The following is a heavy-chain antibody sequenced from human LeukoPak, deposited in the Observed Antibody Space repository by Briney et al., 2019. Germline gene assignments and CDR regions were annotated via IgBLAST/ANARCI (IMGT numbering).Heavy chain of an antibody. Sequence: ASVKVSCKASGYTFTGYYMHWVRQAAGQGLEWMGRINPNSGGTNYAQKFQGRVTMTRDTSISTAYMELSRLRSDDTAVYYCARVLGSSWYGYFDLWGRGTLVTVSS. V-gene: IGHV1-2*06. CDR1: GYTFTGYY. CDR2: INPNSGGT. CDR3: ARVLGSSWYGYFDL. J-gene: IGHJ2*01. D-gene: IGHD6-13*01.